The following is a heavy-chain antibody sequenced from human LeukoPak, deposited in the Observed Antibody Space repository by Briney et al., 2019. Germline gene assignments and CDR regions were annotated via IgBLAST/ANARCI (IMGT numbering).Heavy chain of an antibody. Sequence: PETLPLTCAVYGGSFSGYYWSWIRQPPGKGLEWIGEINHSGSTNYNPSLKSRVTISVDKSKNQFSLKLSSVTAADTAVYYCARLAEEDAFDIWGQGTMVTVSS. J-gene: IGHJ3*02. V-gene: IGHV4-34*01. CDR1: GGSFSGYY. CDR3: ARLAEEDAFDI. CDR2: INHSGST.